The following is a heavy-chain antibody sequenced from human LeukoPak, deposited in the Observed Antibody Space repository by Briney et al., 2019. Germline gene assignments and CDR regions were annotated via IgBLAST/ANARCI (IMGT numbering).Heavy chain of an antibody. V-gene: IGHV4-39*01. CDR3: ARYNLAYCGGDCYPESDAFDI. Sequence: SETLSLTCTVSGGSISSSSYYWGWIRQPPGKGLEWIGSIYYSGSTYYNPSLKSRVTISVDTSKNQFSLKLSSVTAADTAVYYCARYNLAYCGGDCYPESDAFDIWGQGTMVTVSS. J-gene: IGHJ3*02. D-gene: IGHD2-21*02. CDR1: GGSISSSSYY. CDR2: IYYSGST.